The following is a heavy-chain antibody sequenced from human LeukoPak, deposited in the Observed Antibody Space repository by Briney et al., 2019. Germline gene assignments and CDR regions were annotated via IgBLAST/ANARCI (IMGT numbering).Heavy chain of an antibody. CDR1: GFTFSNAW. D-gene: IGHD3-3*01. J-gene: IGHJ4*02. Sequence: GGSLRLSCAASGFTFSNAWMSWVRQAPGKGLEWVGRIKSKTDGGTADSAAPVKGRFTISRDDSKNTLYLQMNSLKTEDTAGYYCMYFWSGSSLVDYWGQGTLVTVSS. CDR3: MYFWSGSSLVDY. CDR2: IKSKTDGGTA. V-gene: IGHV3-15*01.